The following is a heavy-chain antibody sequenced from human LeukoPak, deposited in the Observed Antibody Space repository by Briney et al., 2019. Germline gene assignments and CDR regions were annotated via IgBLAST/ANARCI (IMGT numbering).Heavy chain of an antibody. CDR1: GYTFTSYG. J-gene: IGHJ5*02. D-gene: IGHD2-8*01. CDR3: ARGGLAGYCTNGVWYRYNWFEP. V-gene: IGHV1-18*01. CDR2: ISAYNGNT. Sequence: ASVKVSCKASGYTFTSYGISWVRQAPGQGLEWMGWISAYNGNTNYAQKLQGRVTMTTDTSTSTAYMELRSLRSDDTAVYYCARGGLAGYCTNGVWYRYNWFEPWGQGTLVTVSS.